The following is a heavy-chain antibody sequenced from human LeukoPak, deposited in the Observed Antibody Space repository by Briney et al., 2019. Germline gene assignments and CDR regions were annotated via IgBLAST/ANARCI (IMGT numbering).Heavy chain of an antibody. Sequence: NPSETLSLTCTVSGGSISSYYWSWIRLPPGKGLEWIGYIYYSGSTNYNPSLKSRVTVSVDTSKNQFSLKLMLNSVTAADTAVYYCARSVPQPIAARPSYAFDIWGQGTMVTVSS. CDR3: ARSVPQPIAARPSYAFDI. CDR1: GGSISSYY. J-gene: IGHJ3*02. CDR2: IYYSGST. D-gene: IGHD6-6*01. V-gene: IGHV4-59*01.